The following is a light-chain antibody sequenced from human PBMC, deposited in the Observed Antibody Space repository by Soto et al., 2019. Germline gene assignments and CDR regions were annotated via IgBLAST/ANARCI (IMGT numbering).Light chain of an antibody. V-gene: IGKV1-8*01. CDR3: QQYYSYPALT. J-gene: IGKJ4*01. CDR2: AAS. CDR1: QGISSY. Sequence: AIRMTQSPSSLSASTGGRVTITCRASQGISSYLAWYQQKPGKAPKLLIYAASTLQSGVPSRFSGSGSGTDFTLTISCLQSEDFATYYCQQYYSYPALTFGGGTKVDIK.